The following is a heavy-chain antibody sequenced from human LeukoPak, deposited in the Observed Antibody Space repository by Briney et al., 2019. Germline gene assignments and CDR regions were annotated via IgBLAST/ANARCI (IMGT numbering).Heavy chain of an antibody. CDR3: ARQWSYYYDSSGYYPDYGMDV. D-gene: IGHD3-22*01. V-gene: IGHV4-59*08. CDR2: VYYSGST. Sequence: PSETLSLTCTVSGGSISSYYWSWIRQPPGRGLEWTGYVYYSGSTNYNPSLKSRVTISVDTSKNQFSLKLSSVTAADTAVYYCARQWSYYYDSSGYYPDYGMDVWGQGTTVTVSS. CDR1: GGSISSYY. J-gene: IGHJ6*02.